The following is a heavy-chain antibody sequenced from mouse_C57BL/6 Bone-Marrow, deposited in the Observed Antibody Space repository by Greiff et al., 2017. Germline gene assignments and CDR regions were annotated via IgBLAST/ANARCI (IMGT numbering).Heavy chain of an antibody. CDR2: IDPSDSET. J-gene: IGHJ2*01. V-gene: IGHV1-52*01. CDR3: ARDSFDY. CDR1: GYTFTSYW. Sequence: QVQLQQPGAELVRPGSSVKMSCKASGYTFTSYWMHWVKQRPIQGLEWIGNIDPSDSETPYNQKFKDKATLTVDTSSSTAYMQLSSLKSEDSAVYYCARDSFDYWGQGTTLTVSS.